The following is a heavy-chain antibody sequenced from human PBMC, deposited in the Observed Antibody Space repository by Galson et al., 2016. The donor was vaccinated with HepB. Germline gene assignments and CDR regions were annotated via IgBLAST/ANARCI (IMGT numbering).Heavy chain of an antibody. Sequence: SETLSLTCAVYGGSFSDYKWSWIRQPPGKGLEWIGEISNSGSTNHNPSLKSRVTISPDTSRNQFSLILTSVTAADTAVYYCTRGRGIALWGQGTLVTVSS. CDR3: TRGRGIAL. CDR2: ISNSGST. CDR1: GGSFSDYK. V-gene: IGHV4-34*01. J-gene: IGHJ4*02.